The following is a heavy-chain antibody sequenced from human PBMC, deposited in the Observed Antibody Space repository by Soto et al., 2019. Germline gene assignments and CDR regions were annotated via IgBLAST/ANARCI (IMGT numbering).Heavy chain of an antibody. V-gene: IGHV4-30-4*01. CDR1: GGSISSGDYC. Sequence: SETLSLTCTVSGGSISSGDYCWSWIRQPPGKGLEWIGYIYYSGSTYYNPSLKSRVTISVDTSKNQFSLKLSSVTAADTAVYYCARGPYSNYYYYGMDVWGQGTTVTVSS. J-gene: IGHJ6*02. D-gene: IGHD4-4*01. CDR3: ARGPYSNYYYYGMDV. CDR2: IYYSGST.